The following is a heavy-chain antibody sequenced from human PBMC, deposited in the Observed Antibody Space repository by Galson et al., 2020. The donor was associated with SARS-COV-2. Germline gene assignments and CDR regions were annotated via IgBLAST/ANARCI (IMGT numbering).Heavy chain of an antibody. D-gene: IGHD3-3*01. CDR3: ARVLPVYYDFWRGYSHDAFDL. J-gene: IGHJ3*01. CDR2: VSHDGSST. CDR1: GFTFSSYW. V-gene: IGHV3-74*01. Sequence: GGSLRLSCAASGFTFSSYWMHWVRQVPGTGLVWVARVSHDGSSTSYASSVKGRFIISRDNAKNTMSLQMNYLRGEDTAVYYCARVLPVYYDFWRGYSHDAFDLWGQGTMVTVSS.